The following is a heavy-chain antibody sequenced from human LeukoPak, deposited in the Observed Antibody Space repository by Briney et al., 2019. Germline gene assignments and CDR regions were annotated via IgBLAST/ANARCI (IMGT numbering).Heavy chain of an antibody. J-gene: IGHJ5*02. D-gene: IGHD2-15*01. Sequence: ASVKVSCKVSGYTLTELSMHWVRQAPGKGLEWMGWINPNSGGTNYAQKFQGRVTMTRDTSISTAYMELSRLRSDDTAVYYCARRRCSGGSCYPNSNWFDPWGQGTLVTVSS. CDR1: GYTLTELS. CDR3: ARRRCSGGSCYPNSNWFDP. CDR2: INPNSGGT. V-gene: IGHV1-2*02.